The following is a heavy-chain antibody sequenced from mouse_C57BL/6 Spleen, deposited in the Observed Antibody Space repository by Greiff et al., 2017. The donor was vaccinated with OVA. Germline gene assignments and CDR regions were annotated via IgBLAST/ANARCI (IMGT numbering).Heavy chain of an antibody. Sequence: EVQRVESEGGLVQPGSSMKLSCTASGFTFSDYYMAWVRQVPEKGLEWVANINYDGSSTYYLDSLKSRFIISRDNAKNILYLQMSSLKSEDTATYYCARVWYYFDYWGQGTTLTVSS. CDR3: ARVWYYFDY. CDR2: INYDGSST. J-gene: IGHJ2*01. V-gene: IGHV5-16*01. D-gene: IGHD1-1*02. CDR1: GFTFSDYY.